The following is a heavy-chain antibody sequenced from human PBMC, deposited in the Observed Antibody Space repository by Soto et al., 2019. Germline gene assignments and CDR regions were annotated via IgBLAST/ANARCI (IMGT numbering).Heavy chain of an antibody. D-gene: IGHD3-22*01. V-gene: IGHV1-18*01. J-gene: IGHJ4*02. Sequence: QVHLVQSVAEVKKPGASVKVSCKTSGYTFTNYGIRGVRQAPGQGLEWMGWISDYNGNTNYAQKFQGRVTMTTDTSTTTAYMELRSLRSDDTAVNYCAVDYSDISGYLGFWGQGTLFTVSS. CDR1: GYTFTNYG. CDR3: AVDYSDISGYLGF. CDR2: ISDYNGNT.